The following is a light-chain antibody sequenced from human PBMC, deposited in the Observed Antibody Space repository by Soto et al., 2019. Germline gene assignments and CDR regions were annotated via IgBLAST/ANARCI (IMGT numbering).Light chain of an antibody. V-gene: IGLV2-23*01. CDR2: EGT. CDR3: CLYTSFFSV. CDR1: TSDFGTKKF. Sequence: QSALTQPASVSGSPGQSITISCIETTSDFGTKKFFSWYQQQPGKAPKLIIYEGTKRPSGVSSRFSGSKSGNTASLTVSGLQSDDEADYFCCLYTSFFSVFGGGTKLTVL. J-gene: IGLJ2*01.